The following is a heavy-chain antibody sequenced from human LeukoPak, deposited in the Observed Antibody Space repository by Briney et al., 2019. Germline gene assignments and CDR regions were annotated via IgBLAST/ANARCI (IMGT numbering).Heavy chain of an antibody. CDR1: GGSISSYY. CDR2: IYYSGST. CDR3: ARDSPHYSSSWFDY. V-gene: IGHV4-59*01. J-gene: IGHJ4*02. D-gene: IGHD6-13*01. Sequence: PSETLSLTCTVSGGSISSYYRSWIRQPPGKGLEWIGYIYYSGSTNYNPSLKSRVTISVDTSKNQFSLKLSSVTAADTAVYYCARDSPHYSSSWFDYWGQGTLVTVSS.